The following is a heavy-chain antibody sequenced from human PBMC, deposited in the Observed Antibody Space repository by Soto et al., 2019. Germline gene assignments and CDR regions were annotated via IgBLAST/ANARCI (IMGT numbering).Heavy chain of an antibody. CDR2: IYYSGST. CDR1: GGSISSGGYY. D-gene: IGHD3-22*01. V-gene: IGHV4-31*03. CDR3: ARATPEGPTMIVVHWFDP. Sequence: QVQLQESGPGLVKPSQTLSLTCTVSGGSISSGGYYWSWIRQHPGKGLEWIGYIYYSGSTYYNPSLKTRVTISVDTSKNQFSLTLRSVTAAATAVYYCARATPEGPTMIVVHWFDPWGQGTLVTVSS. J-gene: IGHJ5*02.